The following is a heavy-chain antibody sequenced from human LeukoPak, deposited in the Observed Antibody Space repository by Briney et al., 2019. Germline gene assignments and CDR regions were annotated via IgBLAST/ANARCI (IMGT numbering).Heavy chain of an antibody. V-gene: IGHV4-28*01. J-gene: IGHJ5*02. CDR3: AKKIAAAAWFDP. CDR1: GYSISSDNW. D-gene: IGHD6-13*01. CDR2: IYYSGST. Sequence: SDTLSLTXAVSGYSISSDNWWGWIRQPLGKGLEWIGYIYYSGSTYYNPSLKSRVTMSVDTSKNQFSLKLSSVTAVDTAVYYCAKKIAAAAWFDPWGQGTLVTVSS.